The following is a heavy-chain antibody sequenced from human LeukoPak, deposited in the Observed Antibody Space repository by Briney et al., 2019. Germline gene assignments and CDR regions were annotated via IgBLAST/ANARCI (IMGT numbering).Heavy chain of an antibody. CDR1: GFTFSSYW. Sequence: GGSLRLSCAASGFTFSSYWMNWARQAPGKGLEWVASINHNGNVDYYVDSVKGRFTISRDNAKNSLYLQMSNLRAEDTAVYFCARGGGLDVWGQGATVTVSS. V-gene: IGHV3-7*03. CDR2: INHNGNVD. CDR3: ARGGGLDV. D-gene: IGHD3-16*01. J-gene: IGHJ6*02.